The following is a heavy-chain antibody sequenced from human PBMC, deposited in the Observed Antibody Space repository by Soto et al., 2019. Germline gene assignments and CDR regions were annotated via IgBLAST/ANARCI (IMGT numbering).Heavy chain of an antibody. CDR2: IHYTGST. Sequence: PSETLSLTCTVSGGSISSYYWSWIRQSPGKGLEWIGFIHYTGSTNYNPSLKSRVSISVDTSKNQFSLKLSSVTAADTAVYYCTRDKITGLFDYWGQGTLVTVSS. J-gene: IGHJ4*02. CDR3: TRDKITGLFDY. V-gene: IGHV4-59*12. CDR1: GGSISSYY. D-gene: IGHD2-8*02.